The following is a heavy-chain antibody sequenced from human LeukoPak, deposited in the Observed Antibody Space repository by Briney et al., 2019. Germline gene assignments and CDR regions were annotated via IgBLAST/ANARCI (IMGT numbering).Heavy chain of an antibody. CDR2: IYHSGST. J-gene: IGHJ4*02. CDR1: GYSISSGYY. CDR3: ARGRSAYDSSGYYDYFDY. V-gene: IGHV4-38-2*02. Sequence: SETLSLTCTVSGYSISSGYYWGWIRQPPGKGLEWIGSIYHSGSTYYNPSLKSRVTISVDTSKNQFSLKLSSVTAADTAVYYCARGRSAYDSSGYYDYFDYWGQGTLVTVSS. D-gene: IGHD3-22*01.